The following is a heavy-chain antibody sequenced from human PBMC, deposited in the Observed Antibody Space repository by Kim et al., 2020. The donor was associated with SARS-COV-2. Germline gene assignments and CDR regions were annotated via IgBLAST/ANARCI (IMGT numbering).Heavy chain of an antibody. Sequence: GSSEYYADSVKGRFTNSRDNSKNTMDLQMNSLRVEDTAMYYCAKVYNSSDYWGQGTLVTVSS. CDR2: GSSE. V-gene: IGHV3-30*02. D-gene: IGHD1-20*01. J-gene: IGHJ4*02. CDR3: AKVYNSSDY.